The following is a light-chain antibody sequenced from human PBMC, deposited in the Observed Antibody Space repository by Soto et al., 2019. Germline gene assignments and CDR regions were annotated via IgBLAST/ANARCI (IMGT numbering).Light chain of an antibody. Sequence: EIVLTQTPDTLSLSPGERVTLSCRASQSVSGYLGWYQQKPGQAPRLLIYDASNRAYGVPARFRGSGSGTNFTLTIASLEPDDFAVYYCQQRSNWPYLTFGGGTSV. CDR2: DAS. V-gene: IGKV3-11*01. CDR3: QQRSNWPYLT. J-gene: IGKJ4*01. CDR1: QSVSGY.